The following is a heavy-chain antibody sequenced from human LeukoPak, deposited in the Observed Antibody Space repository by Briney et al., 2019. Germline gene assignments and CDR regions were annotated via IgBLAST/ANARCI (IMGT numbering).Heavy chain of an antibody. CDR1: GYTFTSYY. Sequence: ASVKVSCKTSGYTFTSYYIHWVRQAPGQGLEWMEIIYPGGGSTNYAQKFQGRPTMTRDMSTSTVYMELSSLRSEDTAFYYCARDNDFDYWGQGTLVTVSS. J-gene: IGHJ4*02. V-gene: IGHV1-46*01. CDR2: IYPGGGST. CDR3: ARDNDFDY.